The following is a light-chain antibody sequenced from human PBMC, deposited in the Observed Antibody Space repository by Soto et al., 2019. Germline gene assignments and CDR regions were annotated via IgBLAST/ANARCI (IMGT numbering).Light chain of an antibody. CDR3: QQYDNWPPIT. J-gene: IGKJ5*01. V-gene: IGKV3-15*01. CDR2: DAS. Sequence: EIVMTQSRATLSVSRRERATLSCVASQSVSILLAWYQQKPGQAPRLLLYDASNRATGIPARFSGSGAGTEFTLTISSLQSQDFAVYYCQQYDNWPPITFGQGTRLEIK. CDR1: QSVSIL.